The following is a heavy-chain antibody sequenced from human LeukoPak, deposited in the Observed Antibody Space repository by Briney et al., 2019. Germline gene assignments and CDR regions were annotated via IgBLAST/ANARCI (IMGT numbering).Heavy chain of an antibody. CDR2: IYYSGST. CDR1: GGSISNYY. CDR3: ARPVYSGDENDACDI. V-gene: IGHV4-59*08. J-gene: IGHJ3*02. D-gene: IGHD5-12*01. Sequence: PSETLSLTCTVSGGSISNYYRSWIRQSPGRGLEWIGYIYYSGSTNYNPSLKSRVTMSVDTSKNQLSLKLTSVTAADTAVYYCARPVYSGDENDACDIWGEGPMVTVSS.